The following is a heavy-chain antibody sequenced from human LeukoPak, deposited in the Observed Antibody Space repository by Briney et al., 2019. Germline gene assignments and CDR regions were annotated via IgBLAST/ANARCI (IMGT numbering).Heavy chain of an antibody. D-gene: IGHD5-18*01. CDR3: ARDGRYSYGLNWYFDL. Sequence: GGSLRLSCAASGFTFSSYEMNWVRQAPGKGLEWVSYISSSGSTIYYADSVKGRFTISRDNAKNSLYLQMNSLRAEDTAVYYCARDGRYSYGLNWYFDLWGRGTLVTVSS. CDR2: ISSSGSTI. V-gene: IGHV3-48*03. J-gene: IGHJ2*01. CDR1: GFTFSSYE.